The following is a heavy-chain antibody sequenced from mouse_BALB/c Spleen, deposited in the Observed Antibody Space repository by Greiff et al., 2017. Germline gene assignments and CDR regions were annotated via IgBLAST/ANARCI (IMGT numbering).Heavy chain of an antibody. J-gene: IGHJ1*01. V-gene: IGHV3-2*02. CDR1: GYSITSDYA. CDR3: ATMITTYYWYFDV. CDR2: ISYSGST. Sequence: EVQLQQSGPGLVKPSQSLSLTCTVTGYSITSDYAWNWIRQFPGNKLEWMGYISYSGSTSYNPSLKSRISITRDTSKNQFFLQLNSVTTEDTATYYCATMITTYYWYFDVWGAGTTVTVSS. D-gene: IGHD2-4*01.